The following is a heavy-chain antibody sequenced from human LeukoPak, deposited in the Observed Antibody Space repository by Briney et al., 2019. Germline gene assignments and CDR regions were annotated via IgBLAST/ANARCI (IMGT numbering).Heavy chain of an antibody. J-gene: IGHJ4*02. CDR2: INHSGST. Sequence: SETLSLTCAVYGGSFGGYYWSWIRQPPGKGLEWIGEINHSGSTNYNPSLKSRVTISVDTSKNQFSLKLSSVTAADTAVYYCARLPLLRSIGWYFDYWGQGTLVTVSS. V-gene: IGHV4-34*01. CDR1: GGSFGGYY. CDR3: ARLPLLRSIGWYFDY. D-gene: IGHD3-3*01.